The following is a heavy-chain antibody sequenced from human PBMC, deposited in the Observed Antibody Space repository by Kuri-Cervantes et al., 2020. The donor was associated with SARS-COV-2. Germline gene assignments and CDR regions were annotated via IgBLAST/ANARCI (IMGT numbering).Heavy chain of an antibody. CDR2: IYYSGST. V-gene: IGHV4-59*12. Sequence: ESLKISCTVSGASITSYYWSWVRQPPGKGLEWIGYIYYSGSTNYNPSLKSRVTISVDTSKNQFSLKLSCVTAADTAVYYCARDYSSGWYTQGILDYWGQGTLVTVSS. D-gene: IGHD6-19*01. CDR1: GASITSYY. J-gene: IGHJ4*02. CDR3: ARDYSSGWYTQGILDY.